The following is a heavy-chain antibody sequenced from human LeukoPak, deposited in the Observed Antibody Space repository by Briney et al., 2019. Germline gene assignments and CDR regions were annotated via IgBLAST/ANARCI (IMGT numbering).Heavy chain of an antibody. J-gene: IGHJ4*02. V-gene: IGHV1-2*02. CDR3: ARVGLLIGSGSFLAY. Sequence: VASVKASCKASGYTFTGYYMHWVRQAPGQGLEWMGWINPNSGGTNYAQKFQGRVTMTRDTSISTAYMELSRLRSDDTAVYYCARVGLLIGSGSFLAYWGQGTLVTVSS. CDR2: INPNSGGT. CDR1: GYTFTGYY. D-gene: IGHD3-10*02.